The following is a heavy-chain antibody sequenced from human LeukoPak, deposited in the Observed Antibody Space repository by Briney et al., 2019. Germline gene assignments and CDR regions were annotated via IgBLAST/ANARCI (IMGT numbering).Heavy chain of an antibody. Sequence: PGTSLRLSCAASGFAFSSYAMHWVRQAPGKGLEWVSTVNDRGTGTYYADSVKGRFTISRDNSKNTLSLQMISLRAEDTALYYCAKGLKTAVGPYMGYHYYMDVWGKGTTVTVSS. CDR1: GFAFSSYA. CDR2: VNDRGTGT. CDR3: AKGLKTAVGPYMGYHYYMDV. J-gene: IGHJ6*03. V-gene: IGHV3-23*01. D-gene: IGHD5-18*01.